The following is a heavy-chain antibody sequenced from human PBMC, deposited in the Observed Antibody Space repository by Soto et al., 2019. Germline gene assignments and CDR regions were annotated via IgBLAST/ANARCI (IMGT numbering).Heavy chain of an antibody. J-gene: IGHJ4*02. V-gene: IGHV3-66*01. Sequence: EVQLVESGGGLVQPGGSLRLSCAASGFTVSSNYMSWVRQAPGKGLEWVSVIYSGGSTYYADSVKGRFTIYRDNSKNTLYLQMNSLRAEDTAVYYCARGDDFWSSWFIDYWGQGTLVTVSS. CDR1: GFTVSSNY. D-gene: IGHD3-3*01. CDR2: IYSGGST. CDR3: ARGDDFWSSWFIDY.